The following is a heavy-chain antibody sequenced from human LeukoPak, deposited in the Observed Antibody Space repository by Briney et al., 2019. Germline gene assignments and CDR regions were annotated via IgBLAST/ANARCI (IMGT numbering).Heavy chain of an antibody. J-gene: IGHJ4*02. CDR1: GYTFTSYY. V-gene: IGHV1-46*01. CDR2: INPSGGST. Sequence: GASVKVSCKASGYTFTSYYMHWVRQAPGQGLEWMGIINPSGGSTSYAQKFQGRVTMTRDTSTSTVYMELSSLRSEDTAVYYCARDPSNTSGRNLFFDYWGQGTLVTVSS. D-gene: IGHD6-19*01. CDR3: ARDPSNTSGRNLFFDY.